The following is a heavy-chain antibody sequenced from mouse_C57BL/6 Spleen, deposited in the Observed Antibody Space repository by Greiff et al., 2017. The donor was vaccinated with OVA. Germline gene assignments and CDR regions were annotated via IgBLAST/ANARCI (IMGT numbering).Heavy chain of an antibody. CDR3: ARRGYSKYGWFAY. CDR1: GYTFTDYY. D-gene: IGHD2-5*01. CDR2: INPYNGGT. J-gene: IGHJ3*01. V-gene: IGHV1-19*01. Sequence: VQLQQSGPVLVKPGASVKMSCKASGYTFTDYYMNWVKQSHGKSLEWIGVINPYNGGTSYNQKFKGKATLTVDKSSSTAYMERNSLTSEDSAVYYCARRGYSKYGWFAYWGQGTLVTVSA.